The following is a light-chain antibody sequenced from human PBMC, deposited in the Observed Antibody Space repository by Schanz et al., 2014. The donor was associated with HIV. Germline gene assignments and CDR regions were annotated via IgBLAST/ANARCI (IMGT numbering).Light chain of an antibody. CDR1: SGDVSVHNY. CDR2: DVS. V-gene: IGLV2-8*01. CDR3: SSYAGSNILWL. Sequence: QSALTQPPAASGSPGQSVTISCTEASGDVSVHNYVSWYQQHPGKAPKLIIFDVSERPSAVPDRFSGSKSGNTASLTVSGLQAEDEADYYCSSYAGSNILWLFGGGTKLTVL. J-gene: IGLJ3*02.